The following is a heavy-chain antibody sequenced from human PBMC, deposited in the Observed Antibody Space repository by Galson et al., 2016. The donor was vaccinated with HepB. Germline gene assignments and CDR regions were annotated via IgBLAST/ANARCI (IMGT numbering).Heavy chain of an antibody. CDR2: IYYSGNT. J-gene: IGHJ5*02. CDR1: GVSISSGGYY. CDR3: ARGKSSGYDLGHNWFDP. Sequence: TLSLTCTVSGVSISSGGYYWSWIRQHPGKGLEWIGYIYYSGNTYYNPSLKSRVTISLDPSKTQFSLKLTSVTAADTAVYYCARGKSSGYDLGHNWFDPWGQGTLVTFSS. V-gene: IGHV4-31*03. D-gene: IGHD3-3*01.